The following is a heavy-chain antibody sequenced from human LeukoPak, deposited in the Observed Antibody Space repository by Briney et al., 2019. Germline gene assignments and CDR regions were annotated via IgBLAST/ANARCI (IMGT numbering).Heavy chain of an antibody. Sequence: SGPRLVKPSETLSLTCTVSGGSISDYHWTWIRQPPGKALEYIGYIYNRGTTYYNPSLKSRVTISADTSKKQFSLKLTSVTAADTAVYYCARGPNYVWGSYRYFDYWGQGTLVTVSS. CDR1: GGSISDYH. V-gene: IGHV4-59*08. D-gene: IGHD3-16*02. CDR3: ARGPNYVWGSYRYFDY. J-gene: IGHJ4*02. CDR2: IYNRGTT.